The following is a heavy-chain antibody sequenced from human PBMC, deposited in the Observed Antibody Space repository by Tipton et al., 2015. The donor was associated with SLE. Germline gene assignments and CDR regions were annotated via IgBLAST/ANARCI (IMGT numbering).Heavy chain of an antibody. CDR1: GFTFSSYA. D-gene: IGHD5-12*01. J-gene: IGHJ2*01. Sequence: SLRLSCAASGFTFSSYAMHWVRQAPGKGLEWVAVISYDGSNKYYADSVKGRFTVSRDESTSTLYLQMDSLAGGDTAVYYCVKDARTYVNFDYYYDVWGRGTLVTVSS. CDR3: VKDARTYVNFDYYYDV. CDR2: ISYDGSNK. V-gene: IGHV3-30*04.